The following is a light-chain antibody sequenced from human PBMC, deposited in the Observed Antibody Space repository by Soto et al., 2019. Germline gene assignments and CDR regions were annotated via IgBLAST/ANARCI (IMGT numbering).Light chain of an antibody. V-gene: IGLV1-40*01. CDR2: SNS. CDR3: QYYDTSLSGLSGIYV. J-gene: IGLJ1*01. Sequence: QSALTQPPSVSGAPGQRVTISCTGTTSKIGAGSDIHWYQQLPGKATKLLIYSNSHRPSGVPSRFSGSKSGTSASLAITGLQAEDEGDYYCQYYDTSLSGLSGIYVFGSGTKVTVL. CDR1: TSKIGAGSD.